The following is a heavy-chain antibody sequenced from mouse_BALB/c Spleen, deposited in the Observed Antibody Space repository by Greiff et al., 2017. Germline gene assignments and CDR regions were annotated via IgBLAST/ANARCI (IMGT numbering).Heavy chain of an antibody. J-gene: IGHJ4*01. CDR2: IWGDGST. D-gene: IGHD1-1*02. CDR1: GFSLTGYG. V-gene: IGHV2-6-7*01. Sequence: QVQLQQSGPGLVAPSQSLSITCTVSGFSLTGYGVNWVRQPPGKGLEWLGMIWGDGSTDYNSALKSRLSISKDNSKSQVFLKMNSLQTDDTARYYCARDERGSYYAMDYWGQGTSVTVSS. CDR3: ARDERGSYYAMDY.